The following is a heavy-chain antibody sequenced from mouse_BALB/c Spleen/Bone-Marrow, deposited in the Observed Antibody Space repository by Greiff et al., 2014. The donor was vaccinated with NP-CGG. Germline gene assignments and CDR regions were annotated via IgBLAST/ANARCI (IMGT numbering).Heavy chain of an antibody. CDR3: ARNHCAMDY. J-gene: IGHJ4*01. CDR1: GXXFTSYW. V-gene: IGHV1-74*04. Sequence: LVXPXASVKMSCKASGXXFTSYWMHWVKQRPGQGLEWIGMIDPSNSETRLNQKFMDKATLNVDKSSNTAYIQLSSLTSEDSAVYYCARNHCAMDYWGQGTSVTVSS. CDR2: IDPSNSET.